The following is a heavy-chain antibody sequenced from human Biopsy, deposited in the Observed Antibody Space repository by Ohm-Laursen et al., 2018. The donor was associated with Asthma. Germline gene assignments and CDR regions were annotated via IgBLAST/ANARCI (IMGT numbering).Heavy chain of an antibody. CDR1: GGSFSAYY. CDR3: ARFTASITIFGVVNNWFDP. CDR2: INHSGST. V-gene: IGHV4-34*01. Sequence: SETLSLTCAVYGGSFSAYYWSWIRQPPGKGLEWIAEINHSGSTNYNPSLKSRVTMSVGTSKNQLFLNLSSVTAADTAVYYCARFTASITIFGVVNNWFDPWGQGTLVTVSS. J-gene: IGHJ5*02. D-gene: IGHD3-3*01.